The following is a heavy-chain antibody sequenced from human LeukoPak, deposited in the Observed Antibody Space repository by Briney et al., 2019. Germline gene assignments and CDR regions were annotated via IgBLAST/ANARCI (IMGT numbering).Heavy chain of an antibody. Sequence: SETLSLTCTVSGGSISSYYWSWIRQPPGKGLEWIGFLYSSGSTNYNPSLKTRVTISIDTSKNQFSLKLSSVTAADTAVYYCARGRVITNWFDPWGQGTLVTVSS. CDR1: GGSISSYY. CDR2: LYSSGST. V-gene: IGHV4-59*12. CDR3: ARGRVITNWFDP. J-gene: IGHJ5*02. D-gene: IGHD3-22*01.